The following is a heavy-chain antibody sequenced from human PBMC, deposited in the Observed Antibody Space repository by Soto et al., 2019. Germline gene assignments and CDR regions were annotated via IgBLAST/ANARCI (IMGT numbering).Heavy chain of an antibody. CDR1: GYTFTTYG. CDR2: ISAYNGKA. Sequence: ASVKVSCKAYGYTFTTYGISWVRQAPGQGLEWMGWISAYNGKADYARKFQGRVTMTTDTSTSIAYMELRSLKCSGTGVYYCGRAAEIRSYGMEVCGQGTTVT. V-gene: IGHV1-18*04. CDR3: GRAAEIRSYGMEV. J-gene: IGHJ6*01.